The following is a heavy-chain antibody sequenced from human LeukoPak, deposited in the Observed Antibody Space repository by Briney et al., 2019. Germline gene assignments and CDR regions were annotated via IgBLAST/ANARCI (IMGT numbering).Heavy chain of an antibody. CDR2: ISGSGGSK. D-gene: IGHD3-3*01. CDR3: AKDIGGECYYYHGMDV. CDR1: GFTFSSYA. Sequence: GGSLRLSCAASGFTFSSYAMSWVRQAPGKGLEWVSAISGSGGSKYYADSVKGRFTISRDNSKNTLYLQMNSLRAEDTAVYYWAKDIGGECYYYHGMDVWGQGTTVTVSS. J-gene: IGHJ6*02. V-gene: IGHV3-23*01.